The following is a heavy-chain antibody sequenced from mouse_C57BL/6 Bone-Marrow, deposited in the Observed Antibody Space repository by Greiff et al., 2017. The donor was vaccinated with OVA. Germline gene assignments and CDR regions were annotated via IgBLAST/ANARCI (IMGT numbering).Heavy chain of an antibody. V-gene: IGHV5-4*01. CDR3: ARERYYGSSEYYAMDY. CDR1: GFTFSSYA. D-gene: IGHD1-1*01. Sequence: EVQRVESGGGLVKPGGSLKLSCAASGFTFSSYAMSWVRQTPEKRLEWVATISDGGSYTYYPDNVKGRFTISRDNAKNTPYLQMSNLKSEDTAMYYCARERYYGSSEYYAMDYWGQGTSVTVSS. CDR2: ISDGGSYT. J-gene: IGHJ4*01.